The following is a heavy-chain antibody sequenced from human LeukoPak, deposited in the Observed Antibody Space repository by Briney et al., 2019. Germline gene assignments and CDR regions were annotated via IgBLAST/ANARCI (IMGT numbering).Heavy chain of an antibody. J-gene: IGHJ4*02. CDR3: ARHVYSSGWYEDYYFDY. V-gene: IGHV4-59*08. CDR1: GGSISSYY. D-gene: IGHD6-19*01. CDR2: INYSGST. Sequence: PSETLSLTCTVSGGSISSYYWSWIRQPPGKGLEWIGYINYSGSTNYNPSLKSRVTISVDTSKNQFSLKLSSVTAADTAVYYCARHVYSSGWYEDYYFDYWGQGTLVTVSS.